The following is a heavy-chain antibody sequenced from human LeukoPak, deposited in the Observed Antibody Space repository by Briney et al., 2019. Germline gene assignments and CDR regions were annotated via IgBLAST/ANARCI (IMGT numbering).Heavy chain of an antibody. J-gene: IGHJ4*02. CDR3: ARGTFPTKDFDY. V-gene: IGHV1-46*02. CDR1: GYTLNRYY. CDR2: INPSGGST. D-gene: IGHD1-14*01. Sequence: ASVKVSCKASGYTLNRYYMHRVRQAPGQRREWTGIINPSGGSTSYAQKFQGRVTMTRDTSTSTVYMELSSLRSEDTAVYYCARGTFPTKDFDYWGQGTLVTVSS.